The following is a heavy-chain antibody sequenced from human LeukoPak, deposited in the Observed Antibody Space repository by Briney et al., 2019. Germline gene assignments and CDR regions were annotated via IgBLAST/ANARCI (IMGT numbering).Heavy chain of an antibody. V-gene: IGHV3-33*08. D-gene: IGHD3-22*01. CDR1: GFTFSSYG. Sequence: GGSLRLSCAASGFTFSSYGMHWVRQAPGKGLEWVAVIWYDGSNKYYADSVKGRFTISRDNSKNTLYLQMNSLRAEDTAVYYCASEGYDSSGYYYYFDYWGQGTLVTVSS. CDR3: ASEGYDSSGYYYYFDY. CDR2: IWYDGSNK. J-gene: IGHJ4*02.